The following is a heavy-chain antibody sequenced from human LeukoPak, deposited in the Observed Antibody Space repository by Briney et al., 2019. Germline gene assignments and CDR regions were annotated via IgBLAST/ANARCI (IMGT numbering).Heavy chain of an antibody. CDR3: ARGRLAARSYYYYYMDV. CDR2: MNPNSGNT. J-gene: IGHJ6*03. V-gene: IGHV1-8*02. Sequence: ASVKVSCKASGYTFTSYGISWVRQATGQGLEWMGWMNPNSGNTGYAQKFQGRVTMTRNTSISTAYMELSSLRSEDTAVYYCARGRLAARSYYYYYMDVWGKGTTVTVSS. CDR1: GYTFTSYG. D-gene: IGHD6-6*01.